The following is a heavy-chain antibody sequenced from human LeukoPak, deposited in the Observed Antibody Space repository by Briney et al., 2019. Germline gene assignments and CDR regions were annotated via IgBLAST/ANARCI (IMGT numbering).Heavy chain of an antibody. J-gene: IGHJ2*01. CDR3: ARGGLRNWYFDL. Sequence: GGSLRLSCAASGFTFSSYWMHWVRHAPGKGLVWVSRLNSDGTNTYHADSVKGRVTISRDNAKNTVYLEMNSLRAEDTAVYYCARGGLRNWYFDLWGRGTLVTVSS. V-gene: IGHV3-74*01. CDR2: LNSDGTNT. D-gene: IGHD5-12*01. CDR1: GFTFSSYW.